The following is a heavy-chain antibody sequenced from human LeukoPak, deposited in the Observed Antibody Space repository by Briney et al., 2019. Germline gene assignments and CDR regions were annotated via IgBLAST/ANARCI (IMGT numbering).Heavy chain of an antibody. CDR3: AREYSSSWGLYYYYMDV. J-gene: IGHJ6*03. CDR1: GFTVSSNY. V-gene: IGHV3-66*01. D-gene: IGHD6-13*01. CDR2: IYSGGST. Sequence: GGSLRLSCAASGFTVSSNYMSWVRQAPGKGLEWVSVIYSGGSTYYADSVKGRFTISRDNSKNTLYLQMNSLRAEDTAVYYCAREYSSSWGLYYYYMDVWGKGTTVTASS.